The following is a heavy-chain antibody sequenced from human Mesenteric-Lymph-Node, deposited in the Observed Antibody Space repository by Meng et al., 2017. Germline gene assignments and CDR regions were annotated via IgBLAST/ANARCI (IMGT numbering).Heavy chain of an antibody. D-gene: IGHD5-12*01. CDR3: ARDPGYGDPRDY. J-gene: IGHJ4*02. CDR2: IHSGGAT. Sequence: GGSLRLSCAASGLTVSSNYMSWVRQAPGKGLEWLSSIHSGGATYCADFVKGRFIISRDISKNTVHLQMDSLRPEDTAVYYCARDPGYGDPRDYWGQGTLVTVSS. CDR1: GLTVSSNY. V-gene: IGHV3-66*02.